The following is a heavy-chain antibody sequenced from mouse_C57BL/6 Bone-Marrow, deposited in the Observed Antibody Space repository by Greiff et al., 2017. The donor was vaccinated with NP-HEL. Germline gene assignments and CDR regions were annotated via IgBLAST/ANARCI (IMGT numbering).Heavy chain of an antibody. CDR2: IDPENGDT. J-gene: IGHJ2*01. V-gene: IGHV14-4*01. Sequence: VQLQQSGAELVRPGASVKLSCTASGFNIKDDYMHWVKQRPEQGLEWIGWIDPENGDTAYASKFQGKATITADTSSNTAYLQRRSLTSEDTAVYYGTTRYYGSSWDYWGQGTTLTVSS. D-gene: IGHD1-1*01. CDR3: TTRYYGSSWDY. CDR1: GFNIKDDY.